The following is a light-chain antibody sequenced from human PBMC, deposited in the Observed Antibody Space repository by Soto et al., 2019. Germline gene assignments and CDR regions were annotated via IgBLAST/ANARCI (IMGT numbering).Light chain of an antibody. Sequence: DFELTQSPSSLSAFVGDRVSISCRASQSISKFLSWYQQRPGKAPSLLIYAASSLESGVPSRFSGSGYGTDFTLTISSLQPEDFATYYCQQNYNYPITFGQGTRLDIK. CDR2: AAS. J-gene: IGKJ5*01. CDR3: QQNYNYPIT. V-gene: IGKV1-39*01. CDR1: QSISKF.